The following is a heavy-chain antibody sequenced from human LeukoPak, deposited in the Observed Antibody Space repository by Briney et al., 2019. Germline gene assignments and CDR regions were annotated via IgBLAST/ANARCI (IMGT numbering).Heavy chain of an antibody. J-gene: IGHJ4*02. CDR3: ARDSVGSSGWSPDY. V-gene: IGHV1-2*02. Sequence: ASVKVSCKASGYTFTGYYMHWVRQAPGQGLEWMGWINPNSGGTNYAQKFQGRVTMTRDTSISTAYMELSRLRSDDTAVYHCARDSVGSSGWSPDYWGQGTLVTVSS. CDR1: GYTFTGYY. D-gene: IGHD6-19*01. CDR2: INPNSGGT.